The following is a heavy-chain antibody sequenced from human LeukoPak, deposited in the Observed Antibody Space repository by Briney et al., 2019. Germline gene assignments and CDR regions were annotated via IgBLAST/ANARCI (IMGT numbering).Heavy chain of an antibody. Sequence: SETLSLTCAVYGGSFSGYYWSWIRQPPGKGLEWIGEINHSGSTNYNPSLKSRVTISVDTSKNQFSLKLSSVTAADTAVYYCARRKGRYYYYSMDVWGKGTTVTISS. CDR2: INHSGST. V-gene: IGHV4-34*01. CDR1: GGSFSGYY. J-gene: IGHJ6*03. CDR3: ARRKGRYYYYSMDV.